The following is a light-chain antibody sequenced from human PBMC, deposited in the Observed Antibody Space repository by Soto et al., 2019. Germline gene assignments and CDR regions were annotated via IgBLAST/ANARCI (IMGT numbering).Light chain of an antibody. V-gene: IGLV1-44*01. CDR1: SSNIGSNT. CDR2: NNN. Sequence: QSVLTQPPSASGTPGQRVTISCSGSSSNIGSNTVNWYQQLPGTAPKLLIYNNNQRPSGVPDRFSGSKSGTSASLAISGLQSEDEADYYCAAWDDSLNVVVFGGGTKLTVL. CDR3: AAWDDSLNVVV. J-gene: IGLJ2*01.